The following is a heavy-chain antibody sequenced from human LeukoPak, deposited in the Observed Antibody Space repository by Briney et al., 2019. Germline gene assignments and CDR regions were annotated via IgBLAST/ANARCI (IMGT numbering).Heavy chain of an antibody. CDR1: GFTFSSYS. CDR3: ARDSYLGAFDI. Sequence: KTGGSLRLSCAVSGFTFSSYSMNWVRQAPGKGLEWVSSISSSSSYIYYADSVKGRFTISRDNAKNSLYLQMNSLRAEDTAVYYCARDSYLGAFDIWGQGTMVTVSS. D-gene: IGHD1-26*01. V-gene: IGHV3-21*01. CDR2: ISSSSSYI. J-gene: IGHJ3*02.